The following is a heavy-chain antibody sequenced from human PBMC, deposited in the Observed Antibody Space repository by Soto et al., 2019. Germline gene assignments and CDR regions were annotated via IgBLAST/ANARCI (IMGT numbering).Heavy chain of an antibody. V-gene: IGHV1-69*12. Sequence: QVQVVQSGAEVKKPGSSVKVSCKTSGGTFSTSAISWVRQAPGQGLEWMGGIMPIFRTADYAQKCQGRLIITADESATTAYLELSSLRAEHTGVYYCARHKDRAQLGGNYYFVVDFWGQGTTVSVTS. CDR1: GGTFSTSA. CDR2: IMPIFRTA. CDR3: ARHKDRAQLGGNYYFVVDF. J-gene: IGHJ6*02. D-gene: IGHD1-7*01.